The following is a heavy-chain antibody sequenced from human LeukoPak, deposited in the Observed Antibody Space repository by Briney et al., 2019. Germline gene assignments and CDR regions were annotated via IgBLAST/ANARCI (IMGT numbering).Heavy chain of an antibody. CDR2: IHYTGST. J-gene: IGHJ4*02. D-gene: IGHD6-6*01. CDR1: GGSISSLY. CDR3: ARHRAYSSSSPFDY. Sequence: KPSETLSLTCSVSGGSISSLYWSWIRQPPGKGLEWIGYIHYTGSTNYNPSLKSRVTMFVDMSKNQFSLRLSSVTAADTAVYYCARHRAYSSSSPFDYWGQGTLVTVSS. V-gene: IGHV4-59*08.